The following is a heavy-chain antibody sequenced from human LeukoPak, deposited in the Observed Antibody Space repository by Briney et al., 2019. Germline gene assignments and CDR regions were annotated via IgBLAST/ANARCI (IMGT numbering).Heavy chain of an antibody. Sequence: GASVKVSCKASGYTFTDSYVHWVRQAPGQGLEWMGIINPSGGSTTYAQKFQGRVTIAVDTSKNQFSLKLSSVTAADTAVYYCHYGGNSEPDFDYWGQGTLVTVSS. J-gene: IGHJ4*02. CDR1: GYTFTDSY. CDR3: HYGGNSEPDFDY. CDR2: INPSGGST. D-gene: IGHD4-23*01. V-gene: IGHV1-46*01.